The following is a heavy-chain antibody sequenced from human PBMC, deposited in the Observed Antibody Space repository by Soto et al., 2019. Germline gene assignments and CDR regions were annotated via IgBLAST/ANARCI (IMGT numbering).Heavy chain of an antibody. Sequence: VGSLRLSCAASGFTLRSYAIHWVRQAPGKGLEWVAVISRDGTNKYYVDSVKGRFTISRDNSKDTVYLQMNSLRDEASAMFYCARSRSGAVADSFDFWGQGTLVTVSS. CDR1: GFTLRSYA. D-gene: IGHD3-10*01. CDR2: ISRDGTNK. V-gene: IGHV3-30*04. J-gene: IGHJ4*02. CDR3: ARSRSGAVADSFDF.